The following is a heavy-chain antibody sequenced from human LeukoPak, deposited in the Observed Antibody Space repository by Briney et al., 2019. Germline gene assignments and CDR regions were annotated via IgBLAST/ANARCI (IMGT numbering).Heavy chain of an antibody. CDR1: GGTFSSYA. Sequence: SSVKVSCKASGGTFSSYAISWVRQAPGQGLEWMGRIIPILGIANYAQKFQGRVTITADKSTSTAYMELSSLRSEDTAVYYCARGSTYYYDSSGYLDWGQGTLVTVSS. J-gene: IGHJ4*02. D-gene: IGHD3-22*01. CDR2: IIPILGIA. CDR3: ARGSTYYYDSSGYLD. V-gene: IGHV1-69*04.